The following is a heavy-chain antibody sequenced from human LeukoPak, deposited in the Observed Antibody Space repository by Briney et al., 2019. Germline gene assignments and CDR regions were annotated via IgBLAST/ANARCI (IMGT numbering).Heavy chain of an antibody. CDR1: GFTDSSNY. Sequence: PGGSLRLSCAASGFTDSSNYMSWVRQAPGKGLEWVSVIYSGGSTYYADSVKGRFTISRDNSKNTLYLQMNSLRAEDTAVYYCARDRRYSYDSYYYYYMDVWGKGTTVTVSS. CDR3: ARDRRYSYDSYYYYYMDV. J-gene: IGHJ6*03. V-gene: IGHV3-53*01. D-gene: IGHD5-18*01. CDR2: IYSGGST.